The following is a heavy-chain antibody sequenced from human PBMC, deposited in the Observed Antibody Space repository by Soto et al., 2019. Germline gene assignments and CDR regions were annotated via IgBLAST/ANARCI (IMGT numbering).Heavy chain of an antibody. CDR1: GFTFSSYS. D-gene: IGHD3-9*01. J-gene: IGHJ5*02. CDR3: ATDGKTAYADSKAKWFDP. CDR2: FSGSGGST. Sequence: GGSLRLSGAASGFTFSSYSISWVRQAPWKGLEWVSAFSGSGGSTYYADSVKGRFTISRDNSKNTLYLQMNSLRAEDTAVYYCATDGKTAYADSKAKWFDPCGQGTLVTVSS. V-gene: IGHV3-23*01.